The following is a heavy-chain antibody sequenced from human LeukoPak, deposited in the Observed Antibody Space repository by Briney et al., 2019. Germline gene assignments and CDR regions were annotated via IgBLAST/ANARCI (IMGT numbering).Heavy chain of an antibody. CDR2: ISYDGSNK. V-gene: IGHV3-30*03. J-gene: IGHJ4*02. Sequence: GRSLRLSCAASGFTFSSYGIHWVRQAPGKGLEWVAVISYDGSNKYYAGSVKGRFTISRDNSKNTLSLQMNSLRPEDTALYYCAYGSGSYLGYWGQGTLVTVSS. CDR1: GFTFSSYG. CDR3: AYGSGSYLGY. D-gene: IGHD3-10*01.